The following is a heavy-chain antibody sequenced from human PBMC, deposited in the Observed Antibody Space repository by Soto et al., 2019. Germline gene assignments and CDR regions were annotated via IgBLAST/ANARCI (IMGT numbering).Heavy chain of an antibody. J-gene: IGHJ6*02. V-gene: IGHV3-33*01. D-gene: IGHD2-15*01. CDR2: IWYDGSNK. CDR3: ARRGEDCSGGSCYLLYYYYYGMDV. CDR1: GFTFSSYG. Sequence: QVQLVESGGGVVQPGRSLRLSCAASGFTFSSYGMHWVRQAPGKGLEWVAVIWYDGSNKYYADSVKGRFTISRDNSKNTLYLQMNSLRAEDTAVYYCARRGEDCSGGSCYLLYYYYYGMDVWGQGTTVTVSS.